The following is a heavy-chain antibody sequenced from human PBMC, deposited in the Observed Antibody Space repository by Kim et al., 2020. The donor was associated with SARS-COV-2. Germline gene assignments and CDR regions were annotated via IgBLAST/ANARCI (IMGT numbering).Heavy chain of an antibody. CDR1: GFTFSSYA. CDR3: ARGEDSSGYYYTPGAFDI. D-gene: IGHD3-22*01. CDR2: ISYDGSNK. Sequence: GGSLRLSCAASGFTFSSYAMHWVRQAPGKGLEWVAVISYDGSNKYYADSVKGRFTISRDNSKNTLYLQMNSLRAEDTAVYYCARGEDSSGYYYTPGAFDIWGQGTMVTVSS. V-gene: IGHV3-30*04. J-gene: IGHJ3*02.